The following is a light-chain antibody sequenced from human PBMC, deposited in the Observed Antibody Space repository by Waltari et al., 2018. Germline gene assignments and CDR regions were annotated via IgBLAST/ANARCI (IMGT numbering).Light chain of an antibody. CDR3: YSAADNNPVV. Sequence: SYELTQPSSVSVSPGQTARITCSGDVLAKKYARWFQQKPGPAPVLVIYKDSERPSGIPERFSGSSSGTTVTLTISGAQVEDEADYYCYSAADNNPVVFGGGTKLTVL. CDR2: KDS. J-gene: IGLJ2*01. CDR1: VLAKKY. V-gene: IGLV3-27*01.